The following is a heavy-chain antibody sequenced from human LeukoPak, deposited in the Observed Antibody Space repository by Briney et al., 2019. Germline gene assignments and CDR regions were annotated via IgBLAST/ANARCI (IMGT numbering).Heavy chain of an antibody. D-gene: IGHD2-15*01. CDR2: IYPGDSDT. CDR1: GYSFTSYW. J-gene: IGHJ4*02. V-gene: IGHV5-51*01. CDR3: ARRVGYCSGGSCYSKYYFDY. Sequence: GESLKISCKGSGYSFTSYWIGWVRQMPGKGLEWMGIIYPGDSDTGYSPSFQGQVTISADKSISTAYLQWSSLKASDTAMYYCARRVGYCSGGSCYSKYYFDYWGQGTLVTVSS.